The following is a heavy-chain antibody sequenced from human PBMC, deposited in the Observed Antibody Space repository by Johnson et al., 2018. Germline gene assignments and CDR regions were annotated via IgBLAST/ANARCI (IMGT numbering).Heavy chain of an antibody. D-gene: IGHD3-22*01. J-gene: IGHJ6*03. CDR3: ARGTWLSGHYYMDV. CDR1: GGSINSYY. V-gene: IGHV4-59*12. CDR2: LYYSGST. Sequence: QVQLQESGPGLVKPSETLSLTCTVSGGSINSYYWNWIRPPPGKGLEWIGYLYYSGSTNYNPSPKSRVTISVDTSKKQFSLKVSSVTAADTAVYSWARGTWLSGHYYMDVWGKGTTFTVSS.